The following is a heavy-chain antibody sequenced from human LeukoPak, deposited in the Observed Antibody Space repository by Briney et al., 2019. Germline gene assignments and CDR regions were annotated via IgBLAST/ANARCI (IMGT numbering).Heavy chain of an antibody. J-gene: IGHJ5*02. V-gene: IGHV1-69*01. Sequence: SVKVSCKASGGTFSSYAISWVRQAPGQGLEWMGGIIPIFGTANYAQKFQGRVTITADESTSTAYMELSSLRSENTAVYSCARVANYDYVWGSLNWFDPWGQGTLVTVSS. CDR2: IIPIFGTA. CDR1: GGTFSSYA. CDR3: ARVANYDYVWGSLNWFDP. D-gene: IGHD3-16*01.